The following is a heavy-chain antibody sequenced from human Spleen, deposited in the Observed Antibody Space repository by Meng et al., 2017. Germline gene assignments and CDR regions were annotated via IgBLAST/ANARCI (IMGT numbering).Heavy chain of an antibody. D-gene: IGHD4-17*01. CDR1: GGSISNDQW. CDR2: IYQSGRT. V-gene: IGHV4-4*02. J-gene: IGHJ4*02. CDR3: TTLYGDSIA. Sequence: QAQLQESGPGLVKPSGTLSLTCDVFGGSISNDQWWSWCRQPPGKGLEWMGEIYQSGRTNYNPSVKSRVTMSVDKSQNQFSLKLSSVAAADTAVYYCTTLYGDSIAWGQGTLVTVSS.